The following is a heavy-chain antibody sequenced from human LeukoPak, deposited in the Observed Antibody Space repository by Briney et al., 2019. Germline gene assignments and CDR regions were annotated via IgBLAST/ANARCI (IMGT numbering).Heavy chain of an antibody. CDR3: AKAGYYYDSSGYLDY. CDR2: ISGSGGST. D-gene: IGHD3-22*01. Sequence: GGSLRLSCAASGFTFSSYAMSWVRQAPGKGLEWVSAISGSGGSTYYADSVKGRFAISRDNSKNTLYLQMNSLRAEDTAVYYCAKAGYYYDSSGYLDYWGQGTLVTVSS. J-gene: IGHJ4*02. V-gene: IGHV3-23*01. CDR1: GFTFSSYA.